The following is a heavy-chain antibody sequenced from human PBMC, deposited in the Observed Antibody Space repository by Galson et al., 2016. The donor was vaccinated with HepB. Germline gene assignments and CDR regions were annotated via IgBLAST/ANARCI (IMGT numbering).Heavy chain of an antibody. CDR1: GGSISSGGYY. V-gene: IGHV4-31*03. J-gene: IGHJ4*02. CDR2: IDCSGST. CDR3: ATSETGLQYSDS. Sequence: TLSLTCTVSGGSISSGGYYWSWIRQHPGKGLEWIGYIDCSGSTYYNPSLESRVTISVDTSKNQLSLKLNSVTAADTAVYYCATSETGLQYSDSWGQGSLVTGSS.